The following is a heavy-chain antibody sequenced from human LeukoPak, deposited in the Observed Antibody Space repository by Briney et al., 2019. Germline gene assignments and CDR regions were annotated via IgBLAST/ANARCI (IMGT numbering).Heavy chain of an antibody. D-gene: IGHD5-18*01. CDR3: ARAGYSYPTGGWDY. J-gene: IGHJ4*02. CDR2: IWFDGSSY. Sequence: PGGSLRLSCVASGFTFSSYVMHWVRQAPGRGLEWVAVIWFDGSSYYYADSVEGRFTISRDSSKNTLYLQMNSLRAVDTAVYYCARAGYSYPTGGWDYWGQGTLVTVSS. V-gene: IGHV3-33*01. CDR1: GFTFSSYV.